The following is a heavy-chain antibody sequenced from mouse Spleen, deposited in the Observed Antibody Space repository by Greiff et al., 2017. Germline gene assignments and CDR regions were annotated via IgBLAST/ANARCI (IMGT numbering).Heavy chain of an antibody. CDR2: IDPETGGT. Sequence: SGAELVRPGASVTLSCKASGYTFTDYEMHWVKQTPVHGLEWIGAIDPETGGTAYNQKFKGKAILTADKSSSTAYMELRSLTSEDSAVYYCGYDPYYFDYWGQGTTLTVSS. CDR3: GYDPYYFDY. D-gene: IGHD2-2*01. J-gene: IGHJ2*01. CDR1: GYTFTDYE. V-gene: IGHV1-15*01.